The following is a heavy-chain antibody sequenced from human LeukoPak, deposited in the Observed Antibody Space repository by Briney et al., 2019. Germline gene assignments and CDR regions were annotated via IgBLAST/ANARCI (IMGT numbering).Heavy chain of an antibody. CDR1: GDSISGYY. J-gene: IGHJ6*02. Sequence: PSETLSLTCTVSGDSISGYYWSWIRQPPGKGLEWIGYIYYSGRTNYNPSLKSRVTISEDTSKNHFSLRLRSVTAADTAVYYCARALQGYYYGMDVWGQGTTVTVSS. CDR3: ARALQGYYYGMDV. V-gene: IGHV4-59*08. D-gene: IGHD5-24*01. CDR2: IYYSGRT.